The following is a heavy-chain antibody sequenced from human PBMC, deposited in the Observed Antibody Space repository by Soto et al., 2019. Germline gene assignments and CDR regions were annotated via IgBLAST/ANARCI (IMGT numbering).Heavy chain of an antibody. CDR1: GYTFTGYY. J-gene: IGHJ6*03. D-gene: IGHD3-10*01. CDR3: ARDAGLYGSGSYYRGSNYMDV. V-gene: IGHV1-2*04. Sequence: GASVKVSCKASGYTFTGYYMHWVGQGPGQGLEWMGWINPNSGGTNYAQKFQGWVTMTRDTSISTAYMELSRLRSDDTAVYYCARDAGLYGSGSYYRGSNYMDVWGKGTTVTVSS. CDR2: INPNSGGT.